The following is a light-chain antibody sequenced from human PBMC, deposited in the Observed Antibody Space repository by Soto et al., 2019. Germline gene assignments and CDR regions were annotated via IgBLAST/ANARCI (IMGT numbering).Light chain of an antibody. Sequence: QSALTQPASVSGSPGQSITISCTGTSSDVGGYNYVSWYQQHPGKAPKLIIYEVSNRPSGVSNRFSGSKSGNTASLTISGLQAEDESDYYCSSYSSSSTLYVFGTGTKLPS. CDR3: SSYSSSSTLYV. CDR1: SSDVGGYNY. J-gene: IGLJ1*01. CDR2: EVS. V-gene: IGLV2-14*01.